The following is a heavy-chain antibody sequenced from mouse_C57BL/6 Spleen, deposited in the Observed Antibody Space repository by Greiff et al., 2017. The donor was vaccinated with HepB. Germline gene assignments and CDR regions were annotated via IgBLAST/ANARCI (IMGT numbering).Heavy chain of an antibody. D-gene: IGHD2-1*01. J-gene: IGHJ4*01. V-gene: IGHV1-26*01. CDR3: AGDYGNYEGMDY. CDR2: INPNNGGT. Sequence: EVQLQQSGPELVKPGASVKISCKASGYTFTDYYMNWVKQSHGKSLEWIGDINPNNGGTSYNQKFKGKATLTVDKSSSTAYMELRSLTSEDSAVYDCAGDYGNYEGMDYWGQGTSVTVSS. CDR1: GYTFTDYY.